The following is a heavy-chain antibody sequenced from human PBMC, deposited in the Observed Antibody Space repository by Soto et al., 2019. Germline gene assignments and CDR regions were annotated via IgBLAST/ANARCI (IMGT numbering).Heavy chain of an antibody. CDR1: GFAFDTYG. CDR2: MSYDGSKI. Sequence: QVQLVESGGGVFQPGRSLRLSCEASGFAFDTYGMHWIRQGAGQGLEWVATMSYDGSKIYYRDSVRGRFSISRDDSKRTLYLQMNSLRAEDTAVYYCAKDRDPYYYYYLMDVWGQGTTVTVSS. V-gene: IGHV3-30*18. J-gene: IGHJ6*02. CDR3: AKDRDPYYYYYLMDV.